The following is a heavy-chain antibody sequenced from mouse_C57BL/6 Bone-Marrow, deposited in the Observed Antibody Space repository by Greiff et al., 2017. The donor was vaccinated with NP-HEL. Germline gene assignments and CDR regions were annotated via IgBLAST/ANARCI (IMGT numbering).Heavy chain of an antibody. D-gene: IGHD1-1*01. Sequence: EVNLVESGGGLVQPGGSLKLSCAASGFTFSDYGMAWVRQAPRKGPEWVAFISNLAYSIYYADTVTGRFTISRENAKNTLYLEMSSLRSEDTAMYYCARHYYGSSYGWYFDVWGTGTTVTVSS. CDR2: ISNLAYSI. V-gene: IGHV5-15*01. CDR1: GFTFSDYG. J-gene: IGHJ1*03. CDR3: ARHYYGSSYGWYFDV.